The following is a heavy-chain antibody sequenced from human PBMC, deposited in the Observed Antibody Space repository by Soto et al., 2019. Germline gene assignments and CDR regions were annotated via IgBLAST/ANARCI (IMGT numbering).Heavy chain of an antibody. CDR2: IYHSGST. J-gene: IGHJ5*02. D-gene: IGHD3-3*01. V-gene: IGHV4-30-2*01. CDR3: ARTYYDFWSGYSSNWFYP. CDR1: GGSISSGGYS. Sequence: QLQLQESGSGLVKPSQTLSLTCAVSGGSISSGGYSWSWIRQPPGKGLEWIGYIYHSGSTYYNPSLKSRVTISVYRSKNQFSLKLSSVTAADTAVYYCARTYYDFWSGYSSNWFYPWGQGTLVTVSS.